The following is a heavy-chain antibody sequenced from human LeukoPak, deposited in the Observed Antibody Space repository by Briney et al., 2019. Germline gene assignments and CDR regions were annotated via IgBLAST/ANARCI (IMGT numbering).Heavy chain of an antibody. CDR1: GGSFNSHY. V-gene: IGHV4-59*11. J-gene: IGHJ6*03. CDR2: IYYSGST. D-gene: IGHD3-10*01. Sequence: SETLSLTCTVSGGSFNSHYWNWIRQPPGKGPEWIGYIYYSGSTNYNPSLKSRVTISVDTSKNQFSLKLSSVTAADTAVYYCARGRSSMVRGYYYYMDVWGKGTTVTISS. CDR3: ARGRSSMVRGYYYYMDV.